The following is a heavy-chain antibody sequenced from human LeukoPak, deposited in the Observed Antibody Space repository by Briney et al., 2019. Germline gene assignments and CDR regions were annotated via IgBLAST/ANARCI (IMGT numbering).Heavy chain of an antibody. Sequence: GGSLRLSCAASGFTFDDYGMSCVRQAPGKGLEWVSGINWNGDSTGYADSVKGRFTISRDNAKNSLYLQMNSLRAEDTALYYCARAKYYYDSSGYCDWGQGTLVTVSS. D-gene: IGHD3-22*01. CDR2: INWNGDST. CDR3: ARAKYYYDSSGYCD. CDR1: GFTFDDYG. V-gene: IGHV3-20*04. J-gene: IGHJ4*02.